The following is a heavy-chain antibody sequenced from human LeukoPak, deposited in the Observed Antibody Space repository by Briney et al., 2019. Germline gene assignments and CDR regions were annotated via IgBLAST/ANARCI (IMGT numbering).Heavy chain of an antibody. D-gene: IGHD3-10*01. Sequence: ASVKVSCKASGYTFTSYGISWVRQAPEQGLEWMGWISAYNGNTNYAQKLQGRVTMTTDTSTSTAYMELRSLRSDDTAVYYCARDKGQYGSGTRGFTWFDPWGQGTLVTVSS. V-gene: IGHV1-18*01. CDR3: ARDKGQYGSGTRGFTWFDP. CDR1: GYTFTSYG. CDR2: ISAYNGNT. J-gene: IGHJ5*02.